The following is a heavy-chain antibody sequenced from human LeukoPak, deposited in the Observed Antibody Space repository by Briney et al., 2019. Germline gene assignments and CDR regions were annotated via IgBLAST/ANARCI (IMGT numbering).Heavy chain of an antibody. J-gene: IGHJ3*02. CDR2: IYYSGST. D-gene: IGHD1-26*01. Sequence: SETLSLTCTVSGGSIGSSSYYWGWIRQPPGKGLEWIGSIYYSGSTYYNPSLKSRVTISVDTSKNQFSLKLSSVTAADTAVYYCARDRVVGATFLMFHDAFDIWGQGTMVTVSS. V-gene: IGHV4-39*02. CDR3: ARDRVVGATFLMFHDAFDI. CDR1: GGSIGSSSYY.